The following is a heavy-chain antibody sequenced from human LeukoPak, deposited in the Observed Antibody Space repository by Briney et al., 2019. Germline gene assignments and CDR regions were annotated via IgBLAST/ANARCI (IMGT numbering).Heavy chain of an antibody. Sequence: SVKVSCKASGGTFSGYAISWVRQAPGQGLEWMGGIIPIFGTANYAQKFQGRVTITTDESTSTAYMELSSLRSEDTAVYYCARLLTFGGVIVNSAFDIWGQGTMVTVSS. J-gene: IGHJ3*02. CDR3: ARLLTFGGVIVNSAFDI. V-gene: IGHV1-69*05. CDR1: GGTFSGYA. CDR2: IIPIFGTA. D-gene: IGHD3-16*02.